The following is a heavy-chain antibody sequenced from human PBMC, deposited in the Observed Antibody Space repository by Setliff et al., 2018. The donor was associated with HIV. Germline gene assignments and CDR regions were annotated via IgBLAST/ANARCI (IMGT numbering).Heavy chain of an antibody. CDR2: VNSDGSST. Sequence: GGSLRLSCAASGFTTSSFSMYWVRQAPGKGLVWVSRVNSDGSSTNYADSVKGRFTISRDNAKNTLYLQMNSLRAEDTAVYYCARVQYFNSGGYWATIRHYYYMDVWGKGTAVTVS. V-gene: IGHV3-74*01. D-gene: IGHD3-22*01. J-gene: IGHJ6*03. CDR1: GFTTSSFS. CDR3: ARVQYFNSGGYWATIRHYYYMDV.